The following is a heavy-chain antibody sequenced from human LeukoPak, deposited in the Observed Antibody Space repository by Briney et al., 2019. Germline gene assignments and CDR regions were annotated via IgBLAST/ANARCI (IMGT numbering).Heavy chain of an antibody. CDR1: GFTFSSYG. CDR2: ISGSGGST. Sequence: GWSLRLSCAASGFTFSSYGMSWVRQAPGKGLEWVSAISGSGGSTYYADSVKGRFTISRDNSKNTLYLQMNSLRAEDTAVYYCAKVPFGCSSTSCYENYWGQGTLVTVSS. V-gene: IGHV3-23*01. J-gene: IGHJ4*02. CDR3: AKVPFGCSSTSCYENY. D-gene: IGHD2-2*01.